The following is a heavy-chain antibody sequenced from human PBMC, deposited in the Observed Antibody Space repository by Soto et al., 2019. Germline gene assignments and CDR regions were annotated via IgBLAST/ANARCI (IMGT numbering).Heavy chain of an antibody. D-gene: IGHD6-19*01. V-gene: IGHV4-30-2*01. CDR1: GDSYSISTYS. CDR3: AGMPYTSGLRFDP. Sequence: SETLSLTCNMSGDSYSISTYSWSWIRQPLGKALQWIGFIYQSGVTSYNPSLASRVSISLDRSNNQCSLKLKSVTAADTAVYFCAGMPYTSGLRFDPWGPGTQVTVSS. CDR2: IYQSGVT. J-gene: IGHJ5*02.